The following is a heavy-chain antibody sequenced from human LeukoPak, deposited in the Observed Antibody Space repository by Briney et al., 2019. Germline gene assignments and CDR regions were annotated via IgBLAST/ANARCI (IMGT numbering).Heavy chain of an antibody. J-gene: IGHJ4*02. CDR2: SDPEDVKT. CDR1: GYSLTELA. V-gene: IGHV1-24*01. D-gene: IGHD3-22*01. Sequence: GASVKVSCKISGYSLTELAIHWVRQAPGEGLEWMGGSDPEDVKTSFAEKFQGRVTFTEDTSTDTAFMELSRLRSDDTAVYYCATFQAYANSGHLRPYFDYWGQGTLVTVSS. CDR3: ATFQAYANSGHLRPYFDY.